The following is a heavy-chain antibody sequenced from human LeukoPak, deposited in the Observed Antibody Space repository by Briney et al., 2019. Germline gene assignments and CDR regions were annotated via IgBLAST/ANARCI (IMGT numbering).Heavy chain of an antibody. CDR2: IYYSGST. D-gene: IGHD1-26*01. Sequence: PSETLSLTCTVSSGSISTSNYYWGWVRQPPGKALEWIGYIYYSGSTYYNPSLKSRVTISVDTSKNQFSLKLSSVTAADTAVYYCARAQWELPSSFDYWGQGTLVTVSS. V-gene: IGHV4-39*07. J-gene: IGHJ4*02. CDR1: SGSISTSNYY. CDR3: ARAQWELPSSFDY.